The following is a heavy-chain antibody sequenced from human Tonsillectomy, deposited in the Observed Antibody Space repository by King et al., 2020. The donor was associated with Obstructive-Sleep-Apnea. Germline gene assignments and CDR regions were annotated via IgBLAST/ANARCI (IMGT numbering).Heavy chain of an antibody. V-gene: IGHV1-46*03. CDR1: GYTFTSYY. Sequence: QLVQSGAEVKKPGASVKVSCKASGYTFTSYYMHWVRQAPGQGLEWMGIINPSGGSRSYAQRFQGRRTMTRDTSTSTVYMELSSLISEDTAVYYCARDHRTVSTTYYYGMDVWGQGTTVTVSS. J-gene: IGHJ6*02. CDR3: ARDHRTVSTTYYYGMDV. D-gene: IGHD4-11*01. CDR2: INPSGGSR.